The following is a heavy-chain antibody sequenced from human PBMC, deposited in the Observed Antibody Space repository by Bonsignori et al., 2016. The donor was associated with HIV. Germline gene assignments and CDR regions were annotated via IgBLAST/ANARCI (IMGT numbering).Heavy chain of an antibody. CDR1: GFTFSDYT. CDR2: INEGGSYI. J-gene: IGHJ4*02. CDR3: ARRSFLSDY. D-gene: IGHD3-16*02. Sequence: VQLVQSGGGLVKPGGSLRLSCAASGFTFSDYTMNWVRQSPEKGLEWVASINEGGSYIFYSDSVQGRFSVSRDNANGSLFLQMVSLRPEDTGIYFCARRSFLSDYWGQGALVTVSS. V-gene: IGHV3-21*02.